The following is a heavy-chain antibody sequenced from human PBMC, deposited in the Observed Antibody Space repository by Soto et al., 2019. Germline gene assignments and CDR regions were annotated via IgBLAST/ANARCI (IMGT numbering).Heavy chain of an antibody. CDR1: GGSITSSYY. V-gene: IGHV4-39*01. J-gene: IGHJ4*02. Sequence: SGTLSLTCTVSGGSITSSYYSGWIRQPPGKGLGWIGSIYYSGSTYYNPSLKSRVTISVDTSKNQFSLKLSSVTAADTAVYYCATIPATTILTDYWGQGTLVTVS. D-gene: IGHD2-2*02. CDR3: ATIPATTILTDY. CDR2: IYYSGST.